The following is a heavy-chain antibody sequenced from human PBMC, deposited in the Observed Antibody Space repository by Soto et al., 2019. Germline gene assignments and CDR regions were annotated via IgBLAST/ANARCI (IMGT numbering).Heavy chain of an antibody. V-gene: IGHV1-69*08. CDR2: IIPIVGIE. CDR1: GGTFRRYS. J-gene: IGHJ6*02. CDR3: AREERDLESGLIPAAIAGMDV. Sequence: HVQLVQSGAEVKKPGSSVKVSCKDAGGTFRRYSITSVRQAPGHGLEWIGRIIPIVGIESYAQKFQGRVTITAAESTSTAYMELRSLRSDQTAVYYCAREERDLESGLIPAAIAGMDVRGPATTVTFSS. D-gene: IGHD2-2*01.